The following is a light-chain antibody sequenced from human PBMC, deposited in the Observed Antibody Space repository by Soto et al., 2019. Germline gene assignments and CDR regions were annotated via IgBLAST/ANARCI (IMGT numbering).Light chain of an antibody. J-gene: IGLJ1*01. CDR3: SSYADSDTLYV. CDR2: EVS. V-gene: IGLV2-14*01. CDR1: SSDVGAYNY. Sequence: QPALTQPASVSGSPGQSITISCTGTSSDVGAYNYVSWYQQHPGKAPKLLIFEVSSRPPGVSNRFSGSKSGSTASLTISGLQAEDEADYYCSSYADSDTLYVFGTGTKVTVL.